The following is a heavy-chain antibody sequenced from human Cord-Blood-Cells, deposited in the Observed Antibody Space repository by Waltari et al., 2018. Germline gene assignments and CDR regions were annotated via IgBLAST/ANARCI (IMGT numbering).Heavy chain of an antibody. CDR3: AREYSGSYYRWFDP. CDR2: IYTSGIT. Sequence: QVQLQESGPGLVKPSETLSLTCTVSGGSISSYYWSWIRQPAGKGLEWIGRIYTSGITNYTPSRKIRGTMSVDTSKNQFSLKLSSVTAADTAVYYCAREYSGSYYRWFDPWGQGTLVTVSS. CDR1: GGSISSYY. D-gene: IGHD1-26*01. J-gene: IGHJ5*02. V-gene: IGHV4-4*07.